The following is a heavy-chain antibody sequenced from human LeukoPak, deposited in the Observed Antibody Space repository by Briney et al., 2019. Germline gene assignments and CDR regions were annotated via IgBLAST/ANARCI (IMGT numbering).Heavy chain of an antibody. Sequence: PGGSLRLSCAASGFTFSSYAMSWVRQAPGKGLEWVSAISGSGGSTSYADSVKGRFIFSRDNSKNTLYLQMNSLRADDTAVYYCAKYYSGSYLYYFDYWGQGTLVTVSS. J-gene: IGHJ4*02. CDR2: ISGSGGST. D-gene: IGHD1-26*01. V-gene: IGHV3-23*01. CDR3: AKYYSGSYLYYFDY. CDR1: GFTFSSYA.